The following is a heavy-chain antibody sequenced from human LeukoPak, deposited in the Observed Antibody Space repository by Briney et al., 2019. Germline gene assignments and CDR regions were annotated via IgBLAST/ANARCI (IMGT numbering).Heavy chain of an antibody. CDR3: ARGYCSGGSCFFDY. Sequence: GGSLRLSCAASGFTFSTYNMNWVRQAPGKGLEWVSSISGTGTSTYYTDSVKGRFTISRDNAKNLLYLQVNSLRAEDTAVYYCARGYCSGGSCFFDYWGQGTLVTVSS. V-gene: IGHV3-48*01. D-gene: IGHD2-15*01. J-gene: IGHJ4*02. CDR1: GFTFSTYN. CDR2: ISGTGTST.